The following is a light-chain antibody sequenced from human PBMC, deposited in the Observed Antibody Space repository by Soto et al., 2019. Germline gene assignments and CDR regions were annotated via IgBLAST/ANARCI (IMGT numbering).Light chain of an antibody. CDR3: QQRSNWPPT. CDR2: GSS. CDR1: QSVSSNY. V-gene: IGKV3D-20*02. J-gene: IGKJ5*01. Sequence: EIVLTQSPDTLSLSPWDGATLSCRASQSVSSNYVAWYQQKPGQAPRLLTHGSSSRATGIPARFSGSGSGTDFTLTVSSLEPEDFAVYYCQQRSNWPPTFGQGTRLEIK.